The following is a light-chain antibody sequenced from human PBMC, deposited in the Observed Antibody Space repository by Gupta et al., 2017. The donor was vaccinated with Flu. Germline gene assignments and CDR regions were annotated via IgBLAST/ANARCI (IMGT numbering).Light chain of an antibody. J-gene: IGLJ3*02. CDR2: INSDGSH. CDR1: SGHRTYA. Sequence: QLVLTQSPSASASLGASVKLTCTLRSGHRTYAIAWHQQQPEKGPRYLMKINSDGSHRKEDGIPDRFSGSSSGTERYLTISSLQSEDEADYYCQTWGTGVRVFGGGTKLTVL. V-gene: IGLV4-69*01. CDR3: QTWGTGVRV.